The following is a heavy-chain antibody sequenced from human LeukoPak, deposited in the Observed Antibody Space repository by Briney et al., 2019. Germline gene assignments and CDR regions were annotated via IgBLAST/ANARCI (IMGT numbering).Heavy chain of an antibody. CDR1: GFTFSSYA. D-gene: IGHD4-11*01. Sequence: TGGSLRLSCAASGFTFSSYAMSWVRQAPGKGLEWVAVISYDGSNKYYADSVKGRFTISRDNSKNTLYLQMNSLRAEDTAVYYCATARNDYSNYMDYWGQGTLVTVSS. J-gene: IGHJ4*02. CDR3: ATARNDYSNYMDY. V-gene: IGHV3-30*03. CDR2: ISYDGSNK.